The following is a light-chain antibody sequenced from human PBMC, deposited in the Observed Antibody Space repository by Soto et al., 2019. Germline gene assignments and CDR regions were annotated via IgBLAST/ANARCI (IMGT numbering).Light chain of an antibody. J-gene: IGKJ2*01. CDR1: QSISSY. CDR2: GAS. CDR3: QESHTSGT. Sequence: DIQMTQSPSSLSASVGDRVTITCRASQSISSYLSWYQQRPGKAPKLLIYGASSLQSGVPARFSGSGSGTDFTLTIYNVQPEDFASYFCQESHTSGTFGQGTKLEI. V-gene: IGKV1-39*01.